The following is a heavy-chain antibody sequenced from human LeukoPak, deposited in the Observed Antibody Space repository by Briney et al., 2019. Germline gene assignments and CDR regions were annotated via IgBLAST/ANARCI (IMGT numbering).Heavy chain of an antibody. CDR1: GYAFTSYG. V-gene: IGHV1-18*01. Sequence: GAAVKVSCKASGYAFTSYGISWVRQAPGQGLEWMGWISAYNGNTNYAQKLQGRVTMTTDTSTSTAYMVLRSLRSDDTAVYYCARTPASRYSSGWFDDDYWGQGTLVTVSS. CDR2: ISAYNGNT. J-gene: IGHJ4*02. D-gene: IGHD6-19*01. CDR3: ARTPASRYSSGWFDDDY.